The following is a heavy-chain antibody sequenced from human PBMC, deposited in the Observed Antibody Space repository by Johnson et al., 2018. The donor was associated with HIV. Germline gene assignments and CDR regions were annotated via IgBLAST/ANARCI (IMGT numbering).Heavy chain of an antibody. CDR2: IRYDGSNK. V-gene: IGHV3-30*02. CDR3: ARDPFGALDGDAFDI. D-gene: IGHD3-10*01. CDR1: GFTFSSYG. J-gene: IGHJ3*02. Sequence: HVQLVESGGGVVQPGGSLRLSCAASGFTFSSYGMHWVRQAPGKGLEWVAFIRYDGSNKYYADSVKGRFTISRDNSKNTLYRQMNSLRAEDTAGYYCARDPFGALDGDAFDIWGQGTMVTVSS.